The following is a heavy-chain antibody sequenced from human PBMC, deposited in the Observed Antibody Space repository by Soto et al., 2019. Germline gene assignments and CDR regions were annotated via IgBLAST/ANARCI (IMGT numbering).Heavy chain of an antibody. J-gene: IGHJ4*02. V-gene: IGHV3-23*01. CDR3: ARGGGSSWFDY. Sequence: EVQLLESGGGLVQPGGSLRLSCAASGFTFSSYAMSWVRQAPGKGLEWVSAISVTGISTYYADSVKGRFTVSRDNSKNTLFLQMDSLRAEDPAIYYCARGGGSSWFDYWGQGTLVTVSS. CDR1: GFTFSSYA. D-gene: IGHD6-13*01. CDR2: ISVTGIST.